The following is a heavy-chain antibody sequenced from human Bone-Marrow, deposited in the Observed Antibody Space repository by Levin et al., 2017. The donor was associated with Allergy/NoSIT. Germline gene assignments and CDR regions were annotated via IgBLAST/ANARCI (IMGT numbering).Heavy chain of an antibody. J-gene: IGHJ4*02. CDR2: ISSSSTFR. D-gene: IGHD4-23*01. V-gene: IGHV3-11*05. Sequence: GESLKISCAASGFTFSDSHMSWIRQAPGKGLEWVSYISSSSTFRNYADSVKGRFTISRDNAKNSLYLQMNSLRAEDTAVYYCARELDGGNSVDYWGQGTLVTVSS. CDR1: GFTFSDSH. CDR3: ARELDGGNSVDY.